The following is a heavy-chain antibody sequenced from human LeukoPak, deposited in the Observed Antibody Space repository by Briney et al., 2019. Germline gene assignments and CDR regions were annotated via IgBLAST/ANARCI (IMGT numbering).Heavy chain of an antibody. CDR2: IIPIFGTA. D-gene: IGHD4-23*01. CDR3: ARSTVVMGGYYFDY. Sequence: ASVKVSCKASGGTFSSYAISWVRQAPGQGLEWMGGIIPIFGTANYAQKFQGRVTITTDESTGTAYMELSSLRSEDTAVYYCARSTVVMGGYYFDYWGQGTLVTVSS. CDR1: GGTFSSYA. V-gene: IGHV1-69*05. J-gene: IGHJ4*02.